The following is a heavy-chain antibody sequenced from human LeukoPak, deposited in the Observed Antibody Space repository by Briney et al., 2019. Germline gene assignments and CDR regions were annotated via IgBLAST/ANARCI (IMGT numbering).Heavy chain of an antibody. V-gene: IGHV1-69*06. J-gene: IGHJ4*02. CDR2: IIPIFGTA. D-gene: IGHD3-16*01. Sequence: ASVKVSCKVSGGTFSNYAISWVRQAPGQGLEWMGGIIPIFGTANYAQKFRGRVTITADKSTRTAYMELSSLRSEDTAVYYCARGNDSRDPPHFDYWGQGTLVTVSS. CDR3: ARGNDSRDPPHFDY. CDR1: GGTFSNYA.